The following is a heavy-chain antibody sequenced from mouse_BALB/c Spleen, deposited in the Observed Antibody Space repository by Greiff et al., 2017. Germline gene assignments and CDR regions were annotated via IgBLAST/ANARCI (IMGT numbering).Heavy chain of an antibody. CDR1: GYTFTSYW. D-gene: IGHD2-4*01. V-gene: IGHV1-87*01. J-gene: IGHJ3*01. CDR3: ARGDYDYDWFAY. Sequence: VKLMESGAELARPGASVKLSCKASGYTFTSYWMQWVKQRPGQGLEWIGAIYPGDGDTRYTQKFKGKATLTADKSSSTAYMQLSSLASEDSAVYYCARGDYDYDWFAYWGQGTLVTVSA. CDR2: IYPGDGDT.